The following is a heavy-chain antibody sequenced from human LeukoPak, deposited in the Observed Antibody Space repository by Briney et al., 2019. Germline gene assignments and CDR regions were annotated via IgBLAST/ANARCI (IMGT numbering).Heavy chain of an antibody. CDR3: ARDRGSPYYYDSSGLFDY. V-gene: IGHV4-38-2*02. J-gene: IGHJ4*02. Sequence: TSETLSLTCAVSGYSISSGYYWGWIRQPPGKGLEWIGSIYHSGSTYYNPSFKSRVTISVDTSKNQFSLKLSSVTAADTAVYYCARDRGSPYYYDSSGLFDYWGQGTLVTVSS. CDR2: IYHSGST. CDR1: GYSISSGYY. D-gene: IGHD3-22*01.